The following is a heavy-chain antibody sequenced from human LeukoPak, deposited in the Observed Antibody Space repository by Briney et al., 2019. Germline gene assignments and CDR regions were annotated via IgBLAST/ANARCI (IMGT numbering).Heavy chain of an antibody. CDR3: ARAGRYYYYMDV. CDR1: GYSISSGYY. Sequence: SETLSLTRTVSGYSISSGYYWGRIRPPPGKGLEWIGSIYHSGSTYYNPSLKSRVTLSVDTSKNQFSLKLSSVTAADTAVYYCARAGRYYYYMDVWGKGTTVTVSS. CDR2: IYHSGST. V-gene: IGHV4-38-2*02. J-gene: IGHJ6*03.